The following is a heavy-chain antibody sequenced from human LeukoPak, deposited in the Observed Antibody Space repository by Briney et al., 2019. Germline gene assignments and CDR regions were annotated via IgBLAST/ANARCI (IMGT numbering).Heavy chain of an antibody. V-gene: IGHV1-2*02. D-gene: IGHD1-7*01. CDR2: INPNSGGT. CDR3: ARVKTSNYASDFDY. Sequence: GASVKVSCKASGYTFAVNNIHWMRQAPGQGLEWMGWINPNSGGTNYAQKFQGRVTMTRDTSISTAYMELSGLRSDDTAVYYCARVKTSNYASDFDYWGQGTLVTVSS. CDR1: GYTFAVNN. J-gene: IGHJ4*02.